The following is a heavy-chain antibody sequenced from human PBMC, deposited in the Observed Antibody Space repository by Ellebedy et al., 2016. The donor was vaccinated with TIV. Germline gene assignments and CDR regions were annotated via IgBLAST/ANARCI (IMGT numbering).Heavy chain of an antibody. V-gene: IGHV5-51*01. J-gene: IGHJ4*02. CDR3: ARGDRGSGWYWDK. CDR2: IYAGGSDS. Sequence: GESLKISCKGSGYSFTSYWIGWVRQMPGKGLEWMGIIYAGGSDSKYSPSFQGQVTMSVDKSIRTAYLQWRSLKASDTAIYYCARGDRGSGWYWDKWGQGTLVTVSS. CDR1: GYSFTSYW. D-gene: IGHD6-19*01.